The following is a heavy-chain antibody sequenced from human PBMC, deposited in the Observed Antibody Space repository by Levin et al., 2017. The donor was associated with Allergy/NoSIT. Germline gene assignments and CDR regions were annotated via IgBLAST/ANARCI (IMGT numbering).Heavy chain of an antibody. CDR3: ARGSDSSWYHWFDP. CDR1: GGSISSGTYS. D-gene: IGHD6-13*01. J-gene: IGHJ5*02. CDR2: IYHSGST. V-gene: IGHV4-30-2*01. Sequence: SETLSLTCAVSGGSISSGTYSWSWIRQPPGTGLEWIGYIYHSGSTYYNPSLKSRVTISIDRSKNQFSLKVNSVTAADTAVYYCARGSDSSWYHWFDPWGPGTLVSVSS.